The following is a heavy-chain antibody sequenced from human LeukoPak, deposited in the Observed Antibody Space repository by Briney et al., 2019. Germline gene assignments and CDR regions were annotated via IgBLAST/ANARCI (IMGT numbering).Heavy chain of an antibody. V-gene: IGHV4-30-4*08. Sequence: NSSETLSLTCTVSGGSISSGDYYWSWIRQPPRKGLEWIGYIYYSGSTYYNPSLKSRVTISVDTSKNQFSLKLSSVTAADTAVYYCARVGSSWSYYFDYWGQGTLVTVSS. D-gene: IGHD6-13*01. CDR1: GGSISSGDYY. CDR3: ARVGSSWSYYFDY. CDR2: IYYSGST. J-gene: IGHJ4*02.